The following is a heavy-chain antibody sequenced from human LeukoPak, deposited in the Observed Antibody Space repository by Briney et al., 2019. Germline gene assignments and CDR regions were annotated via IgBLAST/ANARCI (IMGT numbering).Heavy chain of an antibody. V-gene: IGHV4-34*01. CDR3: AFVGYSSGWHYDY. CDR2: INHSGST. D-gene: IGHD6-19*01. Sequence: SETLSLTCAVYGGSFSGYYWSWIRQPPGKGLEWIGEINHSGSTNYNPSLKSRVTISVDKSKNQFSLKLSSVTAADTAVYYCAFVGYSSGWHYDYWGQGTLVTVSS. J-gene: IGHJ4*02. CDR1: GGSFSGYY.